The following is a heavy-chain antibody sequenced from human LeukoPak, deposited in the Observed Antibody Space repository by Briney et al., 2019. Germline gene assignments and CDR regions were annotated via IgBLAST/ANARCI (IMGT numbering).Heavy chain of an antibody. J-gene: IGHJ4*02. CDR1: GGSISSYY. CDR2: IYYSGST. Sequence: SETLSLTCTVSGGSISSYYWSWIRQPPGKGLEWIGYIYYSGSTNYNPSLKSRVTISVDTSKNQFSLKLSSVTAADTAVYYCARFVYRGVPAARGGDYWGQGTLVTVSS. CDR3: ARFVYRGVPAARGGDY. D-gene: IGHD2-2*01. V-gene: IGHV4-59*12.